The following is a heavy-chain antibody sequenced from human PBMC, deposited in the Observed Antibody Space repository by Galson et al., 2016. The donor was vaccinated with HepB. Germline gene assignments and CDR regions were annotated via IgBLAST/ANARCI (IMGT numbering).Heavy chain of an antibody. Sequence: SPRLSCAASGFTFSSYAMSWVRQAPGKGLEWVSGISGSGGSTYYADSVKGRFTISGDNSKKTLYLQMNSLRVEDTAVYYCAKNASGSRVRHFDYWGQGTLVTVSS. V-gene: IGHV3-23*01. D-gene: IGHD6-19*01. J-gene: IGHJ4*02. CDR3: AKNASGSRVRHFDY. CDR2: ISGSGGST. CDR1: GFTFSSYA.